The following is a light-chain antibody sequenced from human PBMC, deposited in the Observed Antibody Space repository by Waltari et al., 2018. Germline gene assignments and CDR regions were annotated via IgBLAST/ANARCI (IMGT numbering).Light chain of an antibody. J-gene: IGLJ2*01. CDR2: KDS. CDR1: ALPKHY. V-gene: IGLV3-25*03. Sequence: SYELTQPPSVSVSPGQTARITCSGDALPKHYAYWFQQTPGQAPVLVICKDSERPSGIPERFSGSSSGTTVTLTISGVQAEDEADYYCQSTDSSGSYRVFGGGTKLTVL. CDR3: QSTDSSGSYRV.